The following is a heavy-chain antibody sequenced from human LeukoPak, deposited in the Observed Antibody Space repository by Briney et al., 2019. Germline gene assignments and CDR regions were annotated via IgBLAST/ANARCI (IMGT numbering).Heavy chain of an antibody. CDR2: INSDVSST. CDR3: ARDLAYSIDS. Sequence: PGGSLRLSCAASGFTFNILWMHWVRQAPGKGLVWVSRINSDVSSTTYADSVKGRFTISRDNTKNTLYLQMDSLRVDDTAVYYCARDLAYSIDSWGQGTLVTVSS. CDR1: GFTFNILW. V-gene: IGHV3-74*01. D-gene: IGHD2-15*01. J-gene: IGHJ4*02.